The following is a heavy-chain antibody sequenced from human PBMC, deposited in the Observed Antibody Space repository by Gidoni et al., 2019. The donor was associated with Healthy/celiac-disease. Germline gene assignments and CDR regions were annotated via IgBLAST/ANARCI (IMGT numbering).Heavy chain of an antibody. CDR2: INHSGST. D-gene: IGHD2-15*01. CDR3: ARGYCSGGSCYCVDY. J-gene: IGHJ4*02. CDR1: GGSCSGYY. Sequence: QVQLQQWGAGLLKPSETLSLTCAVYGGSCSGYYWSWIRQPPGKGLEWIGEINHSGSTNYNPSLKSRVTISVDTSKNQFSLKLSSVTAADTAVYYCARGYCSGGSCYCVDYWGQGTLVTVSS. V-gene: IGHV4-34*01.